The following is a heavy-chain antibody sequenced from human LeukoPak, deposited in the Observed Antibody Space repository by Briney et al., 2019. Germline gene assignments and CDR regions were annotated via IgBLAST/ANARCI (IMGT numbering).Heavy chain of an antibody. V-gene: IGHV4-4*07. D-gene: IGHD6-6*01. CDR2: IYTSGST. CDR3: ASLEYSSSRSWFDP. CDR1: AGSISSYY. J-gene: IGHJ5*02. Sequence: PSETLSLTCALPAGSISSYYWSWLRQPAGKGQEWLGRIYTSGSTNYNPSLRSRVTMSVDTSKNQFSLKLSSVTAADTAVYYCASLEYSSSRSWFDPWGQGTLVTVSS.